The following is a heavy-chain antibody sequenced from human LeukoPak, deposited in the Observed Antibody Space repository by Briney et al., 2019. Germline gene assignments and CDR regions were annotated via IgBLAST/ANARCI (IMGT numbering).Heavy chain of an antibody. D-gene: IGHD4-17*01. CDR1: GFTFSDYS. J-gene: IGHJ4*02. Sequence: GGSLRLSCAASGFTFSDYSMHWVRQAPGKGLEWVALISYDGSNKYYADSVKGRFTISRDNSKNTLYLQMNRLRVEDTAVYYCVLTTVTTSIEYWGQGTLVTVSS. CDR3: VLTTVTTSIEY. CDR2: ISYDGSNK. V-gene: IGHV3-30*14.